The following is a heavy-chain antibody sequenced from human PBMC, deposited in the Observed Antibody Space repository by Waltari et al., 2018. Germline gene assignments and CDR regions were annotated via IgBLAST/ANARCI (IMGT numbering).Heavy chain of an antibody. CDR1: GYTFTGYY. J-gene: IGHJ5*02. CDR2: INPNSGGT. Sequence: QVQLVQSGAEVKKPGASVKVSCKASGYTFTGYYMHWVRQAPGQGLEWMGWINPNSGGTSYAQKFQGRVTMTRDTSISTAYMELSRLRSDDTAVYYCASHSVETGWFDPWGQGTLVTVSS. V-gene: IGHV1-2*02. CDR3: ASHSVETGWFDP. D-gene: IGHD5-18*01.